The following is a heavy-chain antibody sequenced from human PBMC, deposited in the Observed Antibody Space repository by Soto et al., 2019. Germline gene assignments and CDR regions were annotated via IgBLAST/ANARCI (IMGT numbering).Heavy chain of an antibody. J-gene: IGHJ4*02. D-gene: IGHD2-15*01. CDR3: AGFVVPASRNSDFDY. CDR1: GISVSTSDYY. CDR2: IYYSGST. Sequence: SETLSLTCTVSGISVSTSDYYWGWVRQPPGKGLDWIGNIYYSGSTFYNPSLRSRVTLSVDTSKNQFSLRLNSVTVADTAVYFCAGFVVPASRNSDFDYWGRGTLVTVS. V-gene: IGHV4-39*01.